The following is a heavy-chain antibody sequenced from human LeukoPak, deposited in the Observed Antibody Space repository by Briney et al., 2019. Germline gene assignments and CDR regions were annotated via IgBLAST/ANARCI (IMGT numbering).Heavy chain of an antibody. Sequence: PGGSLRLSCAASGFTFSSYSMNWVRQAPGKGLEWVSYISSSSSTIYYADSVKGRFTISRDDAKNSLYLQMNSLRAEDTAVYYCARVRPVVTVGGYAFDIWGQGTMVTVSS. D-gene: IGHD2-21*02. CDR1: GFTFSSYS. J-gene: IGHJ3*02. CDR3: ARVRPVVTVGGYAFDI. V-gene: IGHV3-48*01. CDR2: ISSSSSTI.